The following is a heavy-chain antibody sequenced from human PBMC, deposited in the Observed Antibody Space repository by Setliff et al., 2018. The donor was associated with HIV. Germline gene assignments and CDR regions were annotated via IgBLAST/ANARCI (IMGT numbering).Heavy chain of an antibody. J-gene: IGHJ3*02. Sequence: GASVKVSCKTSGYTFTCYYIHWVRQAPGQGLEWMGRINPNSGDTNYAQKFQARVTMTRDTSTSTVYLELRSLRSEDTGVYFCASKGGSENYPDSDAFDIWGQGTLVTVSS. V-gene: IGHV1-2*05. CDR1: GYTFTCYY. CDR2: INPNSGDT. D-gene: IGHD3-10*01. CDR3: ASKGGSENYPDSDAFDI.